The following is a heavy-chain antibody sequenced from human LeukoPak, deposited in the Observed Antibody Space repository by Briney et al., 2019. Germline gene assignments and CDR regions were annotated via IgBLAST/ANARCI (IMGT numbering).Heavy chain of an antibody. J-gene: IGHJ4*02. V-gene: IGHV3-66*04. D-gene: IGHD3-22*01. Sequence: GGSLRLSCAASGFTVSSNYMSWVRQAPGKGLEWVSVIYSGGSTYYADSVKGRFTISRDSSKNTLYLQMNSLRAEDTAIYYCAKQTRYDSPAGGRGFDYWGQGTLVTVSS. CDR2: IYSGGST. CDR3: AKQTRYDSPAGGRGFDY. CDR1: GFTVSSNY.